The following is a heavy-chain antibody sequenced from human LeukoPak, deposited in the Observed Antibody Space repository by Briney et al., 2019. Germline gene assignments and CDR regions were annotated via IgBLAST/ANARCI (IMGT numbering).Heavy chain of an antibody. CDR3: AKDQVAPYYYDSKFDY. V-gene: IGHV3-30-3*01. J-gene: IGHJ4*02. Sequence: GGSLRLSCVASGFTLSSYGMHWVRQAPGKGLEWVGVMSYDESKRYYADSVKGRFTISRDNSKNTLYLQMNSLRAEDTAVYYCAKDQVAPYYYDSKFDYWGQGTLVTVSS. D-gene: IGHD3-22*01. CDR2: MSYDESKR. CDR1: GFTLSSYG.